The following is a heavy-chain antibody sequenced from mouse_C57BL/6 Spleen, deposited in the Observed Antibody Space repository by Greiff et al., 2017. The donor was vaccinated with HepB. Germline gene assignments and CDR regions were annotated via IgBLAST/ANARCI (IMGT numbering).Heavy chain of an antibody. V-gene: IGHV1-50*01. CDR2: IDPSDSYT. CDR3: ARRTYYSNYRGAMDY. D-gene: IGHD2-5*01. CDR1: GYTFTSYW. Sequence: QVQLQQPGAELVKPGASVKLSCKASGYTFTSYWMQWVKQRPGQGLEWIGEIDPSDSYTNYNQKFKGKATLTVDTSSRTAYMQLISLTSEDSAVYYCARRTYYSNYRGAMDYWGQGTSVTVSS. J-gene: IGHJ4*01.